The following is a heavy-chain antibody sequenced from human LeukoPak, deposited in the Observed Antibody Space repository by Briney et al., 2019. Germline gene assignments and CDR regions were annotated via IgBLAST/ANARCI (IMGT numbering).Heavy chain of an antibody. D-gene: IGHD3-22*01. Sequence: PGRSLRLSCAASGFTFSSYGMHWVRQAPGKGLEWVAVIWYDGSNKYYADSVKGRFTISRDNSKNTLYLQMNSLRAEDTAVYYCARDRRRYYDSSGSFDYWGQGTLVTVSS. J-gene: IGHJ4*02. CDR3: ARDRRRYYDSSGSFDY. V-gene: IGHV3-33*01. CDR2: IWYDGSNK. CDR1: GFTFSSYG.